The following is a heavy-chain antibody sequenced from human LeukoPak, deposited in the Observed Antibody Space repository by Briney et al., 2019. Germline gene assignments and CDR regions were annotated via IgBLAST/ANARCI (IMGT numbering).Heavy chain of an antibody. CDR2: TSGGGDST. Sequence: GGSLRLSCAASGFTFSSYAMSWVRQAPGKGLEWVSVTSGGGDSTYYTDSVKGRFTISRDNSKNTLYLQMNSLRAEDTAVYYCAKVSDRERGYFDYWGQGTLVTVSS. J-gene: IGHJ4*02. D-gene: IGHD1-26*01. CDR1: GFTFSSYA. V-gene: IGHV3-23*01. CDR3: AKVSDRERGYFDY.